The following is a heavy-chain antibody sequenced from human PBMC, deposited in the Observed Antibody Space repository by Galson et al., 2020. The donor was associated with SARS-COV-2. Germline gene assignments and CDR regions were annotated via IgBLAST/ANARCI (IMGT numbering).Heavy chain of an antibody. CDR1: GFTFSSYG. D-gene: IGHD2-2*01. Sequence: QLGESLKISCAASGFTFSSYGMHWVRQAPGKGLEWVAVIWYDGSNKYYADSVKGRFTISRDNSKNTLYLQMNSLRAEDTTVYYCARVRPISKYQLLWMGRDYYGMDVWGQGTTVTVSS. V-gene: IGHV3-33*01. CDR3: ARVRPISKYQLLWMGRDYYGMDV. CDR2: IWYDGSNK. J-gene: IGHJ6*02.